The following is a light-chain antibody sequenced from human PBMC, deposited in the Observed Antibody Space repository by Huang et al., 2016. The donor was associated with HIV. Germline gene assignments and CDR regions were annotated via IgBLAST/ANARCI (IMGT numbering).Light chain of an antibody. V-gene: IGKV4-1*01. J-gene: IGKJ2*01. CDR2: WAS. CDR3: QQYYYTPLT. CDR1: QSLFSRSNNKNY. Sequence: DIVMTQSPDSLTVSLDERATINCKASQSLFSRSNNKNYLSWYQQKPVQPPKLLICWASTREAGVPDRFSGSGSGTDFTLTISSPQAEDVAIYYCQQYYYTPLTFGQGTKLEIK.